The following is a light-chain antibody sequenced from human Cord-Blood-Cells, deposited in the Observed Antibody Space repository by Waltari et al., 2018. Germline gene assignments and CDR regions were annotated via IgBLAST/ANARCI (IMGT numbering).Light chain of an antibody. Sequence: QSALTQPASVSGSPGQSITISCTGTSSDVGGYNYVSWYQQHPYKAPKLMLYDVSNRPAGVSNRFSGSKSGNTASLTISGLQAEDEADYYCSSYTSSSSYVFGTGTKVTVL. CDR1: SSDVGGYNY. CDR2: DVS. J-gene: IGLJ1*01. CDR3: SSYTSSSSYV. V-gene: IGLV2-14*01.